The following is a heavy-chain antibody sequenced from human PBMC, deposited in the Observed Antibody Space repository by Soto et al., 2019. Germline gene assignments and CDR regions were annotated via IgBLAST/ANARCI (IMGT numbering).Heavy chain of an antibody. V-gene: IGHV6-1*01. CDR3: ARGGCSRTSCYPLYGMDV. CDR1: GDSVSSNSAA. Sequence: PSQTLSLTCAISGDSVSSNSAACNWIRQSPSRGLEWLGRTYYRSKWYNDDAVSLKSRITINPDTSKNQFSLQLNSVTPEDTAVYYCARGGCSRTSCYPLYGMDVWGQGTTVTVSS. D-gene: IGHD2-2*01. CDR2: TYYRSKWYN. J-gene: IGHJ6*02.